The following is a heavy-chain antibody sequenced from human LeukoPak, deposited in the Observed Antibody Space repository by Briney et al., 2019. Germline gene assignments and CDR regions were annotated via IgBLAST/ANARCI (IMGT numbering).Heavy chain of an antibody. CDR2: ISGSGGGI. V-gene: IGHV3-23*01. CDR3: AKDRKKARNYYYYYGMDV. CDR1: GFTFSSYA. Sequence: GGSLRLSCAASGFTFSSYAMSWVRQAPGKGLEWVSAISGSGGGIYYADSVKGRFTISRDNSKNTLYLQMNSLRAEDTAVYYCAKDRKKARNYYYYYGMDVWGKGTTVTVSS. J-gene: IGHJ6*04.